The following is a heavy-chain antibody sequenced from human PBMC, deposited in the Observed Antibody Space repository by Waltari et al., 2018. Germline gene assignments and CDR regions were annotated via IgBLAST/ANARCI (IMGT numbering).Heavy chain of an antibody. Sequence: EVQLVEFGGGLIQLGWSLRLSCSASVFLVSSNSMTWVRRPPGKGMEWFSVIYSGGSTYYADSVKGRFTISGDNSKNTLYLQMNSLRAEDTAVYYCARDRWLQFVWYFDLWGRGTLVTVSS. CDR3: ARDRWLQFVWYFDL. CDR2: IYSGGST. CDR1: VFLVSSNS. V-gene: IGHV3-53*01. J-gene: IGHJ2*01. D-gene: IGHD5-12*01.